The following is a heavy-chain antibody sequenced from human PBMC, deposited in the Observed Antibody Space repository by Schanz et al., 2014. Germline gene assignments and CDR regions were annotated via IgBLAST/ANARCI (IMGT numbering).Heavy chain of an antibody. D-gene: IGHD5-18*01. Sequence: QVQLQQWGAGLLKPSETLSLTCAVYGGSFSNFYWSWIRQPPGKGLEWIGEINHSGSTNYNPSLKSRVTISVAASKNQFPLKLSSVTAADTAVYYCARGSFLRGHSYGDDYWGQGTLVTVSS. CDR1: GGSFSNFY. V-gene: IGHV4-34*01. CDR2: INHSGST. J-gene: IGHJ4*02. CDR3: ARGSFLRGHSYGDDY.